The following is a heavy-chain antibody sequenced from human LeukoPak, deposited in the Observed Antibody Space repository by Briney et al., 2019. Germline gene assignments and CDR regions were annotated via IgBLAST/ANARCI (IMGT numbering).Heavy chain of an antibody. CDR1: AGSISSDNYD. V-gene: IGHV4-61*02. Sequence: SQTLSLTCPVYAGSISSDNYDSSWIRQPTGKGLEWIGRIYTIGSTNYNPTLSRRVTISADTSKNQLSLKLSSVTAADTAVYYCARESDLSHYDRTDYWGQGTLVTVSS. CDR2: IYTIGST. CDR3: ARESDLSHYDRTDY. J-gene: IGHJ4*02. D-gene: IGHD3-22*01.